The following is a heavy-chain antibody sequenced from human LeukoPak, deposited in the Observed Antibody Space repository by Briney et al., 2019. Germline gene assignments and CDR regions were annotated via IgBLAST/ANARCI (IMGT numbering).Heavy chain of an antibody. CDR1: GGSISSSSYY. V-gene: IGHV4-39*01. CDR3: ARIPTNAVPSAHNGFDI. Sequence: PSETLSLTCTVSGGSISSSSYYWGWIRQPPGKGLEWIGSIYYSGSTYYNPSLKSRVTISVHTSKNQFSLRLNSVTAADTSIYYCARIPTNAVPSAHNGFDIWGQGTMLTVSS. CDR2: IYYSGST. D-gene: IGHD6-19*01. J-gene: IGHJ3*02.